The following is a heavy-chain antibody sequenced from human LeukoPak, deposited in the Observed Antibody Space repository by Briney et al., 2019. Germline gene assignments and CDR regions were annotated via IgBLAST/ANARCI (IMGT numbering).Heavy chain of an antibody. CDR2: INPDGSSS. CDR3: LRQAVYGDCGIAY. V-gene: IGHV3-74*01. Sequence: TGGSLRLSCAASGFTFSDYWMHWVRQAPGKGLEWVSRINPDGSSSNYADSVKGRFTMSRDNAKNTVYLQMDSLRAEDTAVFHCLRQAVYGDCGIAYWGRGILVTVSS. CDR1: GFTFSDYW. D-gene: IGHD4-17*01. J-gene: IGHJ4*02.